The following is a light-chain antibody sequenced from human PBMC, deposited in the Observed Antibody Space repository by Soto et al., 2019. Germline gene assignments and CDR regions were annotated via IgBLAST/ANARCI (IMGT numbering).Light chain of an antibody. V-gene: IGKV1-39*01. CDR2: AAS. CDR1: QGINDY. Sequence: DIQMTQSPSSLSASVGDRVTITCWTSQGINDYLNWYQMKPGEAPKLLIYAASALQSGIPSRFSGSASGTEFTLTITSLQPEDFATYYCQQSYNFPRTFGQGTKVEVK. CDR3: QQSYNFPRT. J-gene: IGKJ1*01.